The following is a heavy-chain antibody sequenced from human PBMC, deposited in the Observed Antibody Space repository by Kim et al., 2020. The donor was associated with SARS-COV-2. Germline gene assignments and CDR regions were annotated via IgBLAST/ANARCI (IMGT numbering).Heavy chain of an antibody. Sequence: GGSLRLSCAASGFDFNGYAMNWIRQAPGMGLEYISAITVSGANTYYADTVKGRFTISRDNSQNTLSLQLNNLRAEDTAVYFCARSRNPSCADSKCFSSDDFDYWGQGVVVTVSS. V-gene: IGHV3-23*01. D-gene: IGHD2-21*01. CDR2: ITVSGANT. CDR3: ARSRNPSCADSKCFSSDDFDY. J-gene: IGHJ4*02. CDR1: GFDFNGYA.